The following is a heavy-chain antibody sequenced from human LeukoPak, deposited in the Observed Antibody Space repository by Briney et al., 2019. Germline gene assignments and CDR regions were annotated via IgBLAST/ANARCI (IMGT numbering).Heavy chain of an antibody. J-gene: IGHJ4*02. CDR3: ATMPRGGQSSPDPPFDH. Sequence: SETLSLTCTVSVYSISSAYYWGWVRQPPGKGLEWIGRMHHSGSTYYNPSLKSRVTISVDSSKTQLSLKLSSVTAANTAVYYCATMPRGGQSSPDPPFDHWGQGTLVTVSS. V-gene: IGHV4-38-2*02. CDR1: VYSISSAYY. D-gene: IGHD3-10*01. CDR2: MHHSGST.